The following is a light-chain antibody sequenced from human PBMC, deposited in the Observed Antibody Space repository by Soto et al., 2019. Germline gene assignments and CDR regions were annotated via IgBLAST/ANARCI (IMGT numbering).Light chain of an antibody. CDR3: KQYGSSPT. CDR1: QSITSGY. V-gene: IGKV3-20*01. CDR2: GAS. Sequence: IVLTQSPGTLSLFPGERATLSCRASQSITSGYLAWYQQKPGQSPRLLIYGASSRATGIPDRFSGSGSGKDFTRTISRLEPEEFAGSYCKQYGSSPTFGQGTRLEIK. J-gene: IGKJ5*01.